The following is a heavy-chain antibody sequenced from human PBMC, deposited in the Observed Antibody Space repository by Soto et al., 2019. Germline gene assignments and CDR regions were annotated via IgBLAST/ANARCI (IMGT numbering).Heavy chain of an antibody. CDR3: ARDPTHDYGGNYGTYGMDV. CDR2: IYYSGST. CDR1: GGSISSYY. D-gene: IGHD4-17*01. V-gene: IGHV4-59*01. J-gene: IGHJ6*02. Sequence: SETLSLTCTVSGGSISSYYWSWIRQPPGKGLEWIGYIYYSGSTNYNPSLKSRVTISVDTSKNQFSLKLSSVTAADTAVYYCARDPTHDYGGNYGTYGMDVWGQGTTVTVSS.